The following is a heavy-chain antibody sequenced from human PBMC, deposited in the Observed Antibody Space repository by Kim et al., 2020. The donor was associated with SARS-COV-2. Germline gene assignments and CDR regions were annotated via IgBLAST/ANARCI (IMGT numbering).Heavy chain of an antibody. Sequence: AQKLQGRVTMTTDTSTSTAYMELRSLRSDDTAVYYCARGGRRVVATVDYWGQGTLVTVSS. CDR3: ARGGRRVVATVDY. D-gene: IGHD5-12*01. V-gene: IGHV1-18*01. J-gene: IGHJ4*02.